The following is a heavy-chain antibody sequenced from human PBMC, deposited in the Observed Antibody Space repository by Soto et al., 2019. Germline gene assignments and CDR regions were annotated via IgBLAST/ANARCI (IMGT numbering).Heavy chain of an antibody. D-gene: IGHD6-13*01. J-gene: IGHJ6*02. V-gene: IGHV4-34*01. CDR2: INHSGST. Sequence: PSETLSLTCAVYGGSFSGYYWSWIRQPPGKGLEWIGEINHSGSTNYNPSLKSRVTISVDTSKNQFSLKLSSVTAADTAVYYCARWGIAAAGTTRFYYYYYGMDVWGQGTTVTVSS. CDR1: GGSFSGYY. CDR3: ARWGIAAAGTTRFYYYYYGMDV.